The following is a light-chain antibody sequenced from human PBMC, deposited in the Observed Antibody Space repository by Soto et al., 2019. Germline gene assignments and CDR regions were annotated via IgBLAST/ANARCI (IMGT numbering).Light chain of an antibody. Sequence: DIQMTQSPFSLSASVGDRVTITFRASQSISRDLNWYQQKPGKAPNLLIYAASTLESGVPSRFSGSGSGTDFTLTISSLQPEDFATYYCQQNYSTPLAFGGGTRLEIK. CDR3: QQNYSTPLA. J-gene: IGKJ5*01. CDR2: AAS. CDR1: QSISRD. V-gene: IGKV1-39*01.